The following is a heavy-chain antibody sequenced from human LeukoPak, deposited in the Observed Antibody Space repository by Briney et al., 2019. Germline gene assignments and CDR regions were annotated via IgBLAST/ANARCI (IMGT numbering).Heavy chain of an antibody. V-gene: IGHV1-69*13. CDR1: GGTFSSYA. CDR2: IIPIFGTA. J-gene: IGHJ4*02. D-gene: IGHD6-6*01. CDR3: ARENGIAARTFGY. Sequence: EASVKVSCKASGGTFSSYAICWVRQAPGQGRERMGGIIPIFGTANYAQKLQGRVTTTADESTSTAYMDLCNLRSADTPPYYCARENGIAARTFGYWGQGTLVTVSS.